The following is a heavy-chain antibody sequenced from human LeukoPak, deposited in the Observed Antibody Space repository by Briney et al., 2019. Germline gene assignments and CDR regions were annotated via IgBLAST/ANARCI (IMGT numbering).Heavy chain of an antibody. CDR2: FYHSGNT. CDR1: AYSISSGHY. D-gene: IGHD3-9*01. Sequence: SETLSLTCTVSAYSISSGHYWGWIRQPPGKGLEWIGSFYHSGNTFYNPSLKSRVTISVDTSKNQFSLNVGSVTAADTAVYYCAREVVAYYDVLTGYNDHYYYYMDVWGKGTTVTISS. J-gene: IGHJ6*03. V-gene: IGHV4-38-2*02. CDR3: AREVVAYYDVLTGYNDHYYYYMDV.